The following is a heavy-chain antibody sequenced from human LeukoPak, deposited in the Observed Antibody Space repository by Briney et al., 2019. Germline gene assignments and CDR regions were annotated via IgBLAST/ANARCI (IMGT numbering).Heavy chain of an antibody. CDR2: ISAYNGNT. Sequence: ASVKVSCKASGYTFTSYGINWVRQAPGQGLEWMGWISAYNGNTNYAQKLQGRVTMTTDTSTSTAYMELRSLRSDDTAVYYCARDRRSGGSLYYYYGMDVWGQGTTVTVSS. V-gene: IGHV1-18*01. J-gene: IGHJ6*02. D-gene: IGHD2-15*01. CDR3: ARDRRSGGSLYYYYGMDV. CDR1: GYTFTSYG.